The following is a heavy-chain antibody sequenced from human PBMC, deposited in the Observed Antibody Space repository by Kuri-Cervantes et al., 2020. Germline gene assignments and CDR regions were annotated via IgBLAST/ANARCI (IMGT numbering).Heavy chain of an antibody. V-gene: IGHV4-34*01. CDR2: INHSGST. Sequence: ESLKISCAVYGGSFSGYYWSWIRQPPGKGLEWIGEINHSGSTNYNPSLKSRVTISVDTSKNQFSLKLSSVTAADTAVYYCARGYYGSGSYYHRPLDYWGQGTLVTVSS. D-gene: IGHD3-10*01. CDR1: GGSFSGYY. J-gene: IGHJ4*02. CDR3: ARGYYGSGSYYHRPLDY.